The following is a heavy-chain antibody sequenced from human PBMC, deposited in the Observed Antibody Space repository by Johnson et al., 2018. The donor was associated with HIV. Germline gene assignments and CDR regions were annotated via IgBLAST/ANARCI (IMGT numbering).Heavy chain of an antibody. J-gene: IGHJ3*02. CDR1: GITFNNAW. CDR2: SKSKPDGAAI. D-gene: IGHD3-22*01. Sequence: VLLVESGGGLVKPGGSLRLSCAASGITFNNAWMSWVRQAPGKGLEWVGRSKSKPDGAAIHYAAPVTGRFTVSRDDSRNTLYLQMNSLKTEDTAVYYCTTVDSSGYHNDAFDIWGQGTMVTVSS. CDR3: TTVDSSGYHNDAFDI. V-gene: IGHV3-15*01.